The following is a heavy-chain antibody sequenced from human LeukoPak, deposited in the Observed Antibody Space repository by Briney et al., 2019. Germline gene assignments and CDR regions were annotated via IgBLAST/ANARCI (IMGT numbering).Heavy chain of an antibody. D-gene: IGHD6-19*01. CDR3: ARGSHSSGWHYLFDY. Sequence: GGSLRLSCAASGFTFDDYGMSWVRQAPGKGLEWVSGINWNGGSTGYADSVKGRFTISRDNAKNSLYLQMNSLRAEDTAVYYCARGSHSSGWHYLFDYWGQGTLVTVSS. CDR1: GFTFDDYG. V-gene: IGHV3-20*04. J-gene: IGHJ4*02. CDR2: INWNGGST.